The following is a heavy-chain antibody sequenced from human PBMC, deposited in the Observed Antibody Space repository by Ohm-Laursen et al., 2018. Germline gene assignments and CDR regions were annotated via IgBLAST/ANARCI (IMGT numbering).Heavy chain of an antibody. J-gene: IGHJ3*02. CDR2: INPNSGGT. D-gene: IGHD1-26*01. V-gene: IGHV1-2*02. CDR1: GYTFTGYY. CDR3: ARDRGSYYTPDAFDI. Sequence: SVKVSCKASGYTFTGYYMHWVRQAPGQGLEWMGWINPNSGGTNYAQKFQGRVTMTRDTPISTAYMELSRLRSDDTAVYYCARDRGSYYTPDAFDIWGQGTMVTVSS.